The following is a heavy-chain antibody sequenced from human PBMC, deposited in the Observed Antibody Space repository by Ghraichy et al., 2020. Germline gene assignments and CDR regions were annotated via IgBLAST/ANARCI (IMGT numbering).Heavy chain of an antibody. V-gene: IGHV3-48*02. J-gene: IGHJ6*02. CDR2: ITRSSSFK. CDR1: GLSDYS. Sequence: LSLTCEGSGLSDYSMNWVRQSPGKGLEWVSYITRSSSFKSYPDSVKGRFTISRDNAQNSLYLQMNSLRDEDTAVYYCARGSSVVRFYYYDGMDVWGQGTTVTVSS. CDR3: ARGSSVVRFYYYDGMDV. D-gene: IGHD4-23*01.